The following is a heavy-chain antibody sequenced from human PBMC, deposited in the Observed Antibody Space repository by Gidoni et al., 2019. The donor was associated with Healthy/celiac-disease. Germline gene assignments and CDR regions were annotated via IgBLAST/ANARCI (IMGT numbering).Heavy chain of an antibody. Sequence: EVQLLESGGGLVQPGGSLRLSCEAAGFTFSSYAMSWVRQAPGKGLEWVSAISGSGGSTYYADSVKGRFTISRDNSKNTLYLQMNSLRAEDTAVYYCAKDGTGTTFYFDYWGQGTLVTVSS. CDR1: GFTFSSYA. V-gene: IGHV3-23*01. J-gene: IGHJ4*02. CDR2: ISGSGGST. CDR3: AKDGTGTTFYFDY. D-gene: IGHD1-7*01.